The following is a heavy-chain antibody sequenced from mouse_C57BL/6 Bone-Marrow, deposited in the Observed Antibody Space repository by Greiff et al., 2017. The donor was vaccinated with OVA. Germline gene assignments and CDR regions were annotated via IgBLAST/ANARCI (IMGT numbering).Heavy chain of an antibody. V-gene: IGHV1-76*01. CDR3: AREGYYAGYAMDY. D-gene: IGHD2-3*01. J-gene: IGHJ4*01. Sequence: VHLVESGAELVRPGASVKLSCKASGYTFTDYYINWVKQRPGQGLEWIARIYPGSGNTYYNEKFKGKATLTAEKSSSTAYMQLSSLTSEDSAVYFCAREGYYAGYAMDYWGQGTSVTVSS. CDR1: GYTFTDYY. CDR2: IYPGSGNT.